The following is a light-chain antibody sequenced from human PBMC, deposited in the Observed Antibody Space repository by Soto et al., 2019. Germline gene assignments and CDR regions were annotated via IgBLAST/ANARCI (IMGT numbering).Light chain of an antibody. CDR1: QSVNSN. CDR2: GAS. Sequence: EIVMTQSPATLSVSPGERATISCRASQSVNSNLAWYQQKPGQAPRLLIYGASTTATGIPARFSGSGSGTEFTLTISSLQSEDFAIYYCQQYNNWPITFGQGTRLEIK. CDR3: QQYNNWPIT. J-gene: IGKJ5*01. V-gene: IGKV3-15*01.